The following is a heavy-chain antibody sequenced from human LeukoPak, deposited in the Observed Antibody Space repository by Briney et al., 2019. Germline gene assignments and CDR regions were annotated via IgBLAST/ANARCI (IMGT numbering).Heavy chain of an antibody. CDR3: ARLDSSGYYAHATPERYYFDY. CDR2: VYTSGST. V-gene: IGHV4-61*02. J-gene: IGHJ4*02. Sequence: PSETLSLTCTVSGGSIRSDSYYWSWIRQAAGKGLEWIGRVYTSGSTNYNPSLESRVTISVDTSKNQFSLKLSSVTAADTAVYYCARLDSSGYYAHATPERYYFDYWGQGTLVTVSS. CDR1: GGSIRSDSYY. D-gene: IGHD3-22*01.